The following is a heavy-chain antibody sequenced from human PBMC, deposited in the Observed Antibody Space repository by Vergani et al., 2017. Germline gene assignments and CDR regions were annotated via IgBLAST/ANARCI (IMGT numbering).Heavy chain of an antibody. J-gene: IGHJ6*03. D-gene: IGHD2-15*01. Sequence: QVQLVQSGAEVKKPGSSVKVSCKASGGTFSSYAISWVRQAPGQGLEWMGWINPNSGATNSAQKFQDRVTMTRDTSISTAYMELHRLTSDDTAVYYCARVLEPAYCSGGSCYYDYYYYYMDVWGKGTTVTVSS. V-gene: IGHV1-2*02. CDR1: GGTFSSYA. CDR2: INPNSGAT. CDR3: ARVLEPAYCSGGSCYYDYYYYYMDV.